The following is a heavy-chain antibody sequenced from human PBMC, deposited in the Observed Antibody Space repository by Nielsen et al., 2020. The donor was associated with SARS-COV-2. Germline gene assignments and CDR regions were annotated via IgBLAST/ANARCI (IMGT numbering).Heavy chain of an antibody. CDR1: GYTFTNYA. CDR2: ITVYNGYT. D-gene: IGHD3-22*01. J-gene: IGHJ4*02. Sequence: ASVKVSCKASGYTFTNYAIGWVRQAPGQGLEWLAWITVYNGYTNYAQSLQGRVTVTTDTSTRTAYMDLRGLRSDDTAVYYCARGLRFYYDGRSPFDYWGQGTLVTVSS. CDR3: ARGLRFYYDGRSPFDY. V-gene: IGHV1-18*01.